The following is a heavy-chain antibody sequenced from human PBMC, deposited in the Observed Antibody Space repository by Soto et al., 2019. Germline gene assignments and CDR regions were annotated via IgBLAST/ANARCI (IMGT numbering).Heavy chain of an antibody. J-gene: IGHJ4*02. Sequence: PWESLKISCKGSGYNFAGYWIAWVRQMPGKGLELMGIIYPSDSDTRYRPSFQGQVTISADKSISSAYPQWSSLRASDTAMYYCARGGVSTRTFDYWAQGTPVTVSS. CDR2: IYPSDSDT. CDR1: GYNFAGYW. V-gene: IGHV5-51*01. CDR3: ARGGVSTRTFDY. D-gene: IGHD3-3*01.